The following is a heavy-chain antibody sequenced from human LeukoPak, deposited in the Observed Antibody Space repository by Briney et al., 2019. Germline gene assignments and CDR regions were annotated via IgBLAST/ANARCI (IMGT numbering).Heavy chain of an antibody. CDR3: ARSAVRRFCSSTSCYDDY. CDR1: GYTFTSYG. Sequence: ASVKVSCKASGYTFTSYGISWVRQAPGQGLEWMGWISAYNGNTNYAQKLQGRVTMTTDTSTSTAYMELRSLRSDDTAVYYCARSAVRRFCSSTSCYDDYWGQGTLVTVSS. V-gene: IGHV1-18*01. D-gene: IGHD2-2*01. CDR2: ISAYNGNT. J-gene: IGHJ4*02.